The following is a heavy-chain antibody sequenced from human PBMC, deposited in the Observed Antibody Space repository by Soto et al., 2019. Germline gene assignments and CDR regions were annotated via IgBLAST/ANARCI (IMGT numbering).Heavy chain of an antibody. Sequence: QVRLEQSGPEVKKTGASVKVSCKASGYTFTSYGISWVRQAPGQGLEWMGWINIYSGDANYAQSFQDRVTMTRDTSTNTVCMEMRTLRSDDTAVYYCARALYYYDNSGLAYWGQGTLVTVSS. V-gene: IGHV1-18*01. CDR2: INIYSGDA. J-gene: IGHJ4*02. D-gene: IGHD3-22*01. CDR1: GYTFTSYG. CDR3: ARALYYYDNSGLAY.